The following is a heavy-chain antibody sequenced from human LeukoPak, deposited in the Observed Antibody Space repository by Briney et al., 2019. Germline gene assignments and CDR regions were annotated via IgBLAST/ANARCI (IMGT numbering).Heavy chain of an antibody. CDR2: ISSGSTTM. Sequence: GGSLRLSCAASGFAFSSYSMNWVRQAPGKGLEWISYISSGSTTMYYADSVKGRFTISRDNAKNSLYLQMNSLRAEDTAVYHCVEFGESSEYFHHWGQGTLVTVSS. D-gene: IGHD3-10*01. V-gene: IGHV3-48*01. CDR1: GFAFSSYS. CDR3: VEFGESSEYFHH. J-gene: IGHJ1*01.